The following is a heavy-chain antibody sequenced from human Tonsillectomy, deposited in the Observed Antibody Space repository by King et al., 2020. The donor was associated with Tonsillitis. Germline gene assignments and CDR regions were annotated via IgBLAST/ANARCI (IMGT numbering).Heavy chain of an antibody. D-gene: IGHD5-12*01. Sequence: QLQESGPGLVKPSETLSLICSVSGGSISDNKYLWSWIRQPPGKGLEWIGSIYYSGSSYYNPSLKSRVTISVDTSKNQFSLKLNSVTAADTAAYYCARRQDVYSDYGYSGEHYGMDVGGQGTTVTVSS. CDR3: ARRQDVYSDYGYSGEHYGMDV. V-gene: IGHV4-39*07. CDR2: IYYSGSS. CDR1: GGSISDNKYL. J-gene: IGHJ6*02.